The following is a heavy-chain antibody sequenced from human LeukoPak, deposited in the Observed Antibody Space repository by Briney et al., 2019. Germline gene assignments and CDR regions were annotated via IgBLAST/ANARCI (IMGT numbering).Heavy chain of an antibody. CDR1: GGSISSSNW. J-gene: IGHJ6*03. Sequence: SGTLSLTCAVSGGSISSSNWWSWIRQPPGKGLEWIGYIYYSGSTNYNPSLKSRVTISVDTSKNQFSLKLSSVTAADTAVYYCARRGDTMVRGVTADYYYYYMDVWGKGTTVTVSS. V-gene: IGHV4-61*01. CDR2: IYYSGST. D-gene: IGHD3-10*01. CDR3: ARRGDTMVRGVTADYYYYYMDV.